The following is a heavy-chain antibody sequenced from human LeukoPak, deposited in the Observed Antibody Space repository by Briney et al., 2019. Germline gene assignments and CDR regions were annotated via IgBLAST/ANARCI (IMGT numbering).Heavy chain of an antibody. CDR1: GFTFSSYS. CDR2: ISSSSSYI. CDR3: ARGGAVDRRSNWFDP. D-gene: IGHD6-19*01. Sequence: GGSLRLSCAASGFTFSSYSMNWVRQAPGKGLEWVSSISSSSSYIYYADSVKGRCTISRDNAKNSLYLQMNSLRAEDTAVYYCARGGAVDRRSNWFDPWGQGTLVTVSS. V-gene: IGHV3-21*01. J-gene: IGHJ5*02.